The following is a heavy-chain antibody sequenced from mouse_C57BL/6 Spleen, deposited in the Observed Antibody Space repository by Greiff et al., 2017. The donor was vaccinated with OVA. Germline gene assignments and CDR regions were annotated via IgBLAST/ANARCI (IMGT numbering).Heavy chain of an antibody. Sequence: VQLQESGAELARPGASVKLSCKASGYTFTSYGISWVKQRTGQGLEWIGEIYPRSGNTYYNEKFKGKATLTADKSSSTAYMELRSLTSEDSAVYFCAREDYGSSLDYWGQGTSVTVSS. D-gene: IGHD1-1*01. V-gene: IGHV1-81*01. CDR2: IYPRSGNT. CDR1: GYTFTSYG. CDR3: AREDYGSSLDY. J-gene: IGHJ4*01.